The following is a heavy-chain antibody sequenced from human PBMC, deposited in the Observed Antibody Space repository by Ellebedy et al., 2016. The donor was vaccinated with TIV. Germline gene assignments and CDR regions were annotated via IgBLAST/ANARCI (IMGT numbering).Heavy chain of an antibody. D-gene: IGHD5-24*01. J-gene: IGHJ2*01. V-gene: IGHV3-9*01. CDR3: AKDLRDGYRDRFDWYFDL. CDR2: ISWNSGSI. Sequence: SLKISXAASGFTFDDYAMHWVRQAPGKGLEWVSGISWNSGSIGYADSVKGRFTISRDNAKNSLYLQMNSLRAEDTALYYCAKDLRDGYRDRFDWYFDLWGRGTLVTVSS. CDR1: GFTFDDYA.